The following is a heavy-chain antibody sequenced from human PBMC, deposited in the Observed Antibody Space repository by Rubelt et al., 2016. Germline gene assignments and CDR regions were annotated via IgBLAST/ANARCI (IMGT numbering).Heavy chain of an antibody. Sequence: QVQLQQWGAGLLKPSETLSLTCAVYGGSFSGYYWSWIRQPPGKGLEWIGEINHSGSTNYNPSLKRRVTISVDTSKNHFSLKRSSVTAADTAVYDCARGVGSSWYPRRVPWFDPWGQGTLVTVSS. D-gene: IGHD6-13*01. CDR2: INHSGST. CDR3: ARGVGSSWYPRRVPWFDP. J-gene: IGHJ5*02. CDR1: GGSFSGYY. V-gene: IGHV4-34*01.